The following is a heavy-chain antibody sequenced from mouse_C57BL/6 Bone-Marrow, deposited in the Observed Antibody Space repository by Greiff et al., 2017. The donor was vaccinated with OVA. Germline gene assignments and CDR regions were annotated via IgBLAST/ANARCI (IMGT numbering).Heavy chain of an antibody. Sequence: QVQLQQSDAELVKPGASVKISCKVSGYTFTDHTIHWMKQRPEQGLEWIGYIYPRAGSTKYNEKFKGKATLTADKSSSTAYMQLNSLTSEDSAFYFCARRRGLRPLAWCAYWGQGTLVTVSA. J-gene: IGHJ3*01. D-gene: IGHD2-2*01. CDR3: ARRRGLRPLAWCAY. V-gene: IGHV1-78*01. CDR2: IYPRAGST. CDR1: GYTFTDHT.